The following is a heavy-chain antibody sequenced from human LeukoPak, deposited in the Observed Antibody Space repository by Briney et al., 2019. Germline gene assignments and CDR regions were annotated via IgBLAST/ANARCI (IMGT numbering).Heavy chain of an antibody. CDR3: ARGYALYSGRYIDFDY. V-gene: IGHV1-2*02. D-gene: IGHD1-26*01. J-gene: IGHJ4*02. CDR2: INPNNGGT. Sequence: ASVTVSCKASGYTFTGHYMHWVRQAPGQGLEWMGWINPNNGGTNYAQKFQGRVTMTRDASISTAYMELSRLRSDDTAVYYCARGYALYSGRYIDFDYWGQGTLVTVSS. CDR1: GYTFTGHY.